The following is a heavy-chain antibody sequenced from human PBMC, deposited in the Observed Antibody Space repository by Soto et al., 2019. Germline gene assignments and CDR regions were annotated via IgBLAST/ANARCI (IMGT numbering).Heavy chain of an antibody. CDR3: ARGRVTMVRGVLDY. CDR1: GGNFSGYY. D-gene: IGHD3-10*01. CDR2: INHSGST. V-gene: IGHV4-34*01. J-gene: IGHJ4*02. Sequence: SETLSLTCAVYGGNFSGYYWSWIRQPPGKGLEWIGEINHSGSTNYNPSLKSRVTISVDTSKNQFSLKLSSVTAADTAVYYCARGRVTMVRGVLDYWGQGTLVTVSS.